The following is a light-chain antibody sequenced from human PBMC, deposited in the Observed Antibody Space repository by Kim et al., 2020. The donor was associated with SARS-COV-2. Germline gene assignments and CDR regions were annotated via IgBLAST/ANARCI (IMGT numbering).Light chain of an antibody. V-gene: IGLV3-19*01. CDR2: GKN. Sequence: SSELTQDPAVSVALGQTVTITCQGDSLRLSYASWYQQKPGQAPLLVIYGKNSRPSGIPDRFSGSSSGTTAPLTITGAQAEDEADYYCNSWDTSSFYVVFGGGTQLTVL. CDR1: SLRLSY. J-gene: IGLJ2*01. CDR3: NSWDTSSFYVV.